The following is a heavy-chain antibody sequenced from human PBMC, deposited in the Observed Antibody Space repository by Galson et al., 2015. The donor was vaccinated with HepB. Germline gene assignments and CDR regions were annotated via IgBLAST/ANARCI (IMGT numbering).Heavy chain of an antibody. CDR2: IYYSGST. J-gene: IGHJ5*02. V-gene: IGHV4-59*01. CDR1: GGSISSYY. CDR3: ARDVIVDYYDSSGLAHTRWDGFDP. D-gene: IGHD3-22*01. Sequence: ETLSLTCTVSGGSISSYYWSWIRQPPGKGLEWIGYIYYSGSTNYNPSLKSRVTISVDTSKNQFSLKLSSVTAADTAVYYCARDVIVDYYDSSGLAHTRWDGFDPWGQGTLVTVSS.